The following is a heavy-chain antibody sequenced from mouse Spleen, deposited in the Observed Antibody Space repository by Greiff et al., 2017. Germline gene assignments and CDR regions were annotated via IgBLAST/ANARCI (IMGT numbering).Heavy chain of an antibody. CDR3: ARSRVVARGNAMDY. D-gene: IGHD1-1*01. J-gene: IGHJ4*01. Sequence: VQLKESGPELVKPGASVKISCKASGYSFTDYNMNWVKQSNGKSLEWIGVINPNYGTTSYNQKFKGKATLTVDQSSSTAYMQLNSLTSEDSAVYYCARSRVVARGNAMDYWGQGTSVTVSS. CDR2: INPNYGTT. V-gene: IGHV1-39*01. CDR1: GYSFTDYN.